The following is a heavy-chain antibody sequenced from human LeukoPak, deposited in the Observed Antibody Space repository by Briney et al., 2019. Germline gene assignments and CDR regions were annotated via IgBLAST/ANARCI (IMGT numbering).Heavy chain of an antibody. CDR1: GFTVSSYH. J-gene: IGHJ4*02. CDR3: ARGIDY. Sequence: GGSLRLSCAASGFTVSSYHMNWVRQAPGKELEWVSVIHTGGGRYYADSVRGRFTISRDTSKNMVFLQMNSLRVEDTAVYYCARGIDYWGRGTLVTVSS. CDR2: IHTGGGR. V-gene: IGHV3-53*01.